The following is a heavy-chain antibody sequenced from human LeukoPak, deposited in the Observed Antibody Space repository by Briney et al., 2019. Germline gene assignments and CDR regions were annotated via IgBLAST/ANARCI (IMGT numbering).Heavy chain of an antibody. J-gene: IGHJ6*03. V-gene: IGHV4-61*02. Sequence: PSETLSLTCTVSGDSLSSGSYYWTWMRQTAGMGLEGIGRIYYRSNTTYNPSRRSRVPISVDTSKNQFSLNISSLTAANPAVYFCARGVVTQRYYMDVWGKGTTVTVS. CDR3: ARGVVTQRYYMDV. CDR2: IYYRSNT. CDR1: GDSLSSGSYY. D-gene: IGHD3-10*01.